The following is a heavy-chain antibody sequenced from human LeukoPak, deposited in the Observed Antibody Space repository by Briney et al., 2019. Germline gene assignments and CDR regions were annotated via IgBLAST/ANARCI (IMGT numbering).Heavy chain of an antibody. D-gene: IGHD3-10*01. CDR2: IYPGDSDT. J-gene: IGHJ4*02. CDR3: ARQRLTLVRGIATSYFDD. Sequence: GESLKISCKASGYSFSTYWIGWVRQLPGKGLDYLGIIYPGDSDTRYSPSFQGQVTISADKSISIAYLQWSSLKASDTAMYYCARQRLTLVRGIATSYFDDWGQGTLVTVSS. CDR1: GYSFSTYW. V-gene: IGHV5-51*01.